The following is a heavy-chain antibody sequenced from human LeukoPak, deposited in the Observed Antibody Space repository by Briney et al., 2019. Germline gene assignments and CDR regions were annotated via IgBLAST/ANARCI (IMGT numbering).Heavy chain of an antibody. V-gene: IGHV3-33*01. D-gene: IGHD3-10*01. Sequence: GGSLRLSCAASGFSFSAYGMHWVRQAPGKGLEWVALIWYDGNNKYYADSVKGRFTISRDNSKNTLYLQMNDLRAEDTAVYYCLGYYSGSPNWGQGTLVTVSS. CDR3: LGYYSGSPN. CDR1: GFSFSAYG. J-gene: IGHJ4*02. CDR2: IWYDGNNK.